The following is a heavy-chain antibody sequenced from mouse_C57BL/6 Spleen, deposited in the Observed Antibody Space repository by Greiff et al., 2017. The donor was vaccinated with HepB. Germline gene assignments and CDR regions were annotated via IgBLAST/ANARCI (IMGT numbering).Heavy chain of an antibody. D-gene: IGHD1-1*01. CDR2: IYPGSGST. CDR3: ARGDYYGSSWNFFDY. J-gene: IGHJ2*01. Sequence: VQLQQPGAELVKPGASVKMSCKASGYTFTSYWITWVKQRPGQGLEWIGDIYPGSGSTNYNEKFKSKATLTVDTSSSTAYMQLSSLTSEYSAVYYCARGDYYGSSWNFFDYWGQGTTLTVSS. V-gene: IGHV1-55*01. CDR1: GYTFTSYW.